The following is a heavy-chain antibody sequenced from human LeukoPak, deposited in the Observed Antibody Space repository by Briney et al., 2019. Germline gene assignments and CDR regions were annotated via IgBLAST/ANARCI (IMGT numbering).Heavy chain of an antibody. J-gene: IGHJ4*02. V-gene: IGHV4-39*01. Sequence: SETLSLTCTVSGGSISSSSYYWGWIRQPPGKGLEWIGSIYYSGSTYYNPSLKSRVTISVDTSKNQFSLKLSSVTAADTAVYYCARSPGIVGATQVDYWGQGTLVIVSS. CDR3: ARSPGIVGATQVDY. D-gene: IGHD1-26*01. CDR1: GGSISSSSYY. CDR2: IYYSGST.